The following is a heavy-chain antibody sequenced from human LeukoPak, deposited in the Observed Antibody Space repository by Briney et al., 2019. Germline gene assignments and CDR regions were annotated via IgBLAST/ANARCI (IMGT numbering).Heavy chain of an antibody. D-gene: IGHD6-13*01. V-gene: IGHV3-30*18. CDR1: GFTFSSYG. Sequence: GGSLRLSCAASGFTFSSYGMHWVRQAPGKGLEWVAVISSDGGNKYYADSVKGRFTISRDNSKNTLFLQMNSLRAEATAVYYCAKYHKIAAGMGIDYWGQGTLVTVSS. CDR2: ISSDGGNK. CDR3: AKYHKIAAGMGIDY. J-gene: IGHJ4*02.